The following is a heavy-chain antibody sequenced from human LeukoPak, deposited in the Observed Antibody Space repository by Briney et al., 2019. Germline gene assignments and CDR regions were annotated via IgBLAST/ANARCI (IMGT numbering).Heavy chain of an antibody. CDR1: GYTFTDFF. J-gene: IGHJ4*02. Sequence: EASVKVSCKPSGYTFTDFFLHWVRQAPGQGLEWMGWINPNSGDTNYAQKFQGRVTMTRDTSISTVFLDLDRLTSDDTAIYYCARLKWPTGYWGQGTLVTVSS. V-gene: IGHV1-2*02. CDR3: ARLKWPTGY. CDR2: INPNSGDT. D-gene: IGHD3-9*01.